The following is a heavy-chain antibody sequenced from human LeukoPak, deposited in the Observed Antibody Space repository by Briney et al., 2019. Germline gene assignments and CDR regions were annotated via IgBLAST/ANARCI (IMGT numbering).Heavy chain of an antibody. CDR2: IYHSGST. CDR1: GGSISSSNW. Sequence: SGTLSLTCAVSGGSISSSNWWSWVRQPPGKGLEWIGEIYHSGSTNYNPSLKSRVTISVDKSKNQFSLKLSSVTAADTAVYYCARSSHYDFWSGYYPHWGQGTLVTVSS. J-gene: IGHJ1*01. CDR3: ARSSHYDFWSGYYPH. D-gene: IGHD3-3*01. V-gene: IGHV4-4*02.